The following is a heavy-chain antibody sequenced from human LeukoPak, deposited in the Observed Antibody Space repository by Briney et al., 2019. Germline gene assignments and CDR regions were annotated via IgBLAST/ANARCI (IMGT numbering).Heavy chain of an antibody. CDR2: INPNSGRT. Sequence: ASVKVSCKASGYTFTDYYMHWVRQAPGQGLEWMGWINPNSGRTNHAQKFQGRVTMTGDTSISTAYMELTRLTSDDTAVYYCARGTYYDSSAYSGVRLFDYWGQGTLVTVSS. V-gene: IGHV1-2*02. J-gene: IGHJ4*02. D-gene: IGHD3-22*01. CDR1: GYTFTDYY. CDR3: ARGTYYDSSAYSGVRLFDY.